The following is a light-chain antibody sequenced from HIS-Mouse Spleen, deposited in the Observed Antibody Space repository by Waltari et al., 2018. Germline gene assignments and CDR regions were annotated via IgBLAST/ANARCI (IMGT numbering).Light chain of an antibody. CDR2: GAS. V-gene: IGKV3-15*01. J-gene: IGKJ1*01. CDR3: QQYNNWPPRT. Sequence: EIVMMQSPATLSVSPGERATRSCRASKSVSSNLAWYQQKPCQAPRLLIYGASTRATGIPARFSGSGSGTEFTLTISSLQSEDFAVYYCQQYNNWPPRTFGQGTKVEIK. CDR1: KSVSSN.